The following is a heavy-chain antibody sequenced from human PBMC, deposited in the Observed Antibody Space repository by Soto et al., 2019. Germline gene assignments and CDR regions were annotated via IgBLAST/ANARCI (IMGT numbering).Heavy chain of an antibody. V-gene: IGHV1-8*02. Sequence: GASVKVSCKASGYTFTTFNINWVRQATGQGLEWMGWMNPNSGTTGYAQKFQDRITLTRDASITTAYMELNSLTSDDTTVYFGVRCGVAATYWGQGTQVTVSS. D-gene: IGHD2-21*01. CDR1: GYTFTTFN. CDR3: VRCGVAATY. J-gene: IGHJ4*02. CDR2: MNPNSGTT.